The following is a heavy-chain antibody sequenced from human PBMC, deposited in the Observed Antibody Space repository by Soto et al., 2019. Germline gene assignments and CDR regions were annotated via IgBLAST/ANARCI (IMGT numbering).Heavy chain of an antibody. CDR2: IIPIFGTA. V-gene: IGHV1-69*13. J-gene: IGHJ6*02. D-gene: IGHD3-3*01. CDR3: ARDKVFWSGYYHSLDHPSYYYGMDV. Sequence: SVKVSCKASGGTFSSYAISWVRQAPGQGLEWMGGIIPIFGTANYAQKFQGRVTITADESTSTAYMELSSLRSEDTAVYYCARDKVFWSGYYHSLDHPSYYYGMDVWGQGTTVTVSS. CDR1: GGTFSSYA.